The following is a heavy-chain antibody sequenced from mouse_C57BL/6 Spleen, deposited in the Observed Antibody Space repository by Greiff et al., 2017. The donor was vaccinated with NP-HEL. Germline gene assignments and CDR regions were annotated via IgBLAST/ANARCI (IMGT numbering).Heavy chain of an antibody. Sequence: EVQLQQSGPELVKPGDSVKISCKASGYSFTGYFMNWVMQSHGKSLEWIGRINPYNGDTFYNQKFKGKATLTVDKSSSTAHMERRSLTSEDSAVYYCAKEGGGSLYYFDYWGQGTTLTVSS. CDR3: AKEGGGSLYYFDY. CDR2: INPYNGDT. CDR1: GYSFTGYF. V-gene: IGHV1-20*01. J-gene: IGHJ2*01. D-gene: IGHD1-1*02.